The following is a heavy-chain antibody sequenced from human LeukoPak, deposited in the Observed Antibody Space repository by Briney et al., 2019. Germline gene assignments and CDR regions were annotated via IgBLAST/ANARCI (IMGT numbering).Heavy chain of an antibody. J-gene: IGHJ4*02. CDR2: ISGSGSST. CDR1: GFTFSSYA. V-gene: IGHV3-23*01. Sequence: GGSLRLSCAASGFTFSSYAMSWVRQAPGKGLEWVSAISGSGSSTYYADSVKGRFTISRDNSKNTLYLQMNSLRAEDTAVYYCAKGRGRYYENIDYWGQGTLVTVSS. D-gene: IGHD1-26*01. CDR3: AKGRGRYYENIDY.